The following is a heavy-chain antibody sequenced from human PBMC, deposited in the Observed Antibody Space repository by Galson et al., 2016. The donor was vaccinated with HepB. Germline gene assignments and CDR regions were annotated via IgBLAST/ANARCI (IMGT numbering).Heavy chain of an antibody. J-gene: IGHJ4*02. CDR3: VRDRDWTYDY. CDR2: SRNRTRDNST. D-gene: IGHD3/OR15-3a*01. Sequence: SLRLSCAASGFTFSDYFMDWVRQVPGKGLEWVGRSRNRTRDNSTEYAASVRGRFIISRDNSGSSLFLQMNSLKTEDTAVYYCVRDRDWTYDYWGRGTLVTVSS. V-gene: IGHV3-72*01. CDR1: GFTFSDYF.